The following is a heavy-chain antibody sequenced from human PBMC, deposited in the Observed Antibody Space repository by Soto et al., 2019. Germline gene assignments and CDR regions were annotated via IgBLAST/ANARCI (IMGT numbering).Heavy chain of an antibody. V-gene: IGHV1-8*01. J-gene: IGHJ4*02. D-gene: IGHD3-10*01. Sequence: ASVKVSCKASGYTFTSYDINWVRQATGQGLEWMGWMNPNSGNTGYAQKFQGRVTMTRNTSISTAYMELSSLRSEDTAVYYCARAIGSVYPRNLRYWGQGTLVTVSS. CDR2: MNPNSGNT. CDR3: ARAIGSVYPRNLRY. CDR1: GYTFTSYD.